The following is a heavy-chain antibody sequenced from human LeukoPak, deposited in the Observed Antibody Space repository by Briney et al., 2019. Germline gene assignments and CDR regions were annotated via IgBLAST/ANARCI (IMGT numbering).Heavy chain of an antibody. CDR1: GFTFGNFW. J-gene: IGHJ3*02. Sequence: PGGSLRLSCVASGFTFGNFWMSWVRQAPGKGPGWVANIKEDGGEKYYVDSVRGRFTISRDNAKNSLYLQMNSLRAEDTAVYYCARVLIDYYDSSGYSLNAFDIWGQGTMVTVSS. CDR3: ARVLIDYYDSSGYSLNAFDI. D-gene: IGHD3-22*01. CDR2: IKEDGGEK. V-gene: IGHV3-7*01.